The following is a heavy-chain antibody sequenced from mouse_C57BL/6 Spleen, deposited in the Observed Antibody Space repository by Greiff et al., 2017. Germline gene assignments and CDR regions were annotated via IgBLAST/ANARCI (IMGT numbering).Heavy chain of an antibody. Sequence: EVKLMESGPELVKPGASVKIPCKASGYTFTDYNMDWVQQSHGKSLEWIGYINPNNGGTFYNQKFKGKATLTVDKSSSTAYMELRRLTSEDTAVYYCARDWGYGSSLWYFDVWGTGTTVTVSS. CDR3: ARDWGYGSSLWYFDV. CDR1: GYTFTDYN. V-gene: IGHV1-18*01. J-gene: IGHJ1*03. CDR2: INPNNGGT. D-gene: IGHD1-1*01.